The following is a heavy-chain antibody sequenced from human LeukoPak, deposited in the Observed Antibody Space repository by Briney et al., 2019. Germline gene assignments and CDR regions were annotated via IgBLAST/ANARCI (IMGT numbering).Heavy chain of an antibody. CDR3: YFDY. CDR1: GGSISSAGHY. CDR2: IYSNGNT. D-gene: IGHD4-17*01. Sequence: SETLSLTCSVSGGSISSAGHYWGWIRQSPEKGLDWIGSIYSNGNTYYHPSVKSRVTMSVNTSKNQFSLKLTSNCARSATVTTGYFDYWGQGALVTVSS. V-gene: IGHV4-39*07. J-gene: IGHJ4*02.